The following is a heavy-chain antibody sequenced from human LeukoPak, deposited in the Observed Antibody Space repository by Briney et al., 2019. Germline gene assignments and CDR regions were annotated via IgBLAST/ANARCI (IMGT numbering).Heavy chain of an antibody. CDR2: IKQDGSEK. D-gene: IGHD3-22*01. CDR3: ARENITMIVVIYYFDY. J-gene: IGHJ4*02. V-gene: IGHV3-7*01. Sequence: GGSLRLSCAASGFTFSSYWMSWVRQAPGKGLEWVANIKQDGSEKYYVDSVKGRFTISRDNAKNSLYLQMNSLRAEDTAVYYCARENITMIVVIYYFDYWGQGTLVTVSS. CDR1: GFTFSSYW.